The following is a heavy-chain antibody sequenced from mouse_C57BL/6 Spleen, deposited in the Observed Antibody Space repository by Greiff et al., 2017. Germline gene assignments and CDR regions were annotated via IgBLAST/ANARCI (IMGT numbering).Heavy chain of an antibody. J-gene: IGHJ3*01. CDR3: TTEGLCFAY. V-gene: IGHV5-9-1*02. D-gene: IGHD3-3*01. CDR2: ISSGGDYI. CDR1: GFTFSSYA. Sequence: EVQLVESGEGLVKPGGSLKLSCAASGFTFSSYAMSWVRQTPEKRLEWVAYISSGGDYIYYADTVKGRFTISRDNARNTLYLQMSTVESEDTAMYNSTTEGLCFAYWGQGTLFTVSA.